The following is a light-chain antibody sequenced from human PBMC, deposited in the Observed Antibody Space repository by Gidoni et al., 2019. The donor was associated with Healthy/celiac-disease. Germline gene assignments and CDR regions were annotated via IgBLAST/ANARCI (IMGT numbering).Light chain of an antibody. CDR2: DVS. CDR3: CSYAGSYTSYV. V-gene: IGLV2-11*01. CDR1: SSDVGGYNY. J-gene: IGLJ1*01. Sequence: QSALTQPRSVSGSPGQSVTISCTGTSSDVGGYNYVSWYQQHTGKAPKLMIYDVSKRPSGVPDLFSGSKSGNTASLTISGLQAEDEADYYCCSYAGSYTSYVFGTGTKVTVL.